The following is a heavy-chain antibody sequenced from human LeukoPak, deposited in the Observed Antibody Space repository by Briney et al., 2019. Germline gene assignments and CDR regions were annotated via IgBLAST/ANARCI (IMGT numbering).Heavy chain of an antibody. V-gene: IGHV4-59*01. D-gene: IGHD1-1*01. J-gene: IGHJ4*02. CDR1: GGSISSYY. CDR3: ARRGVQPKGKTGNAFDY. CDR2: IYYSGCT. Sequence: PSETLSLTCTVSGGSISSYYWSWIRQPPGKGLEWIGYIYYSGCTNSNPSLRSRVTLSVDTSKNQFSLKLTSVTAADTAVYYCARRGVQPKGKTGNAFDYWGQGTLVTVSS.